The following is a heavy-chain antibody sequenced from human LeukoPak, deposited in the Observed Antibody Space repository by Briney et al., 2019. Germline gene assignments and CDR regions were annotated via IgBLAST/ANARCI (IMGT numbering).Heavy chain of an antibody. CDR2: TGGSGAGT. J-gene: IGHJ3*01. CDR1: GFTFNSYA. D-gene: IGHD6-13*01. V-gene: IGHV3-23*01. Sequence: GRSLRLSCAASGFTFNSYAIHWVRQAPGRGLEWVSSTGGSGAGTYYVDSVKGRFTVSRDNSKNTLYLQMNSLRAEDTAVYYCAPLSWSAGELGWGQGTMVTVSS. CDR3: APLSWSAGELG.